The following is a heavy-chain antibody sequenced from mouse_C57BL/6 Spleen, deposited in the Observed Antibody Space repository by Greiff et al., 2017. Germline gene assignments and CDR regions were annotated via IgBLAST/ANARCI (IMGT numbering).Heavy chain of an antibody. D-gene: IGHD3-2*02. Sequence: QVQLQQPGAELVKPGASVKMSCKASGYTFTSYWINWVKQRPGQGLEWIGDIYPGSGSTNYNEKFKSKATLTVDTSSSTAYMQLSSLTSEDSAVYYCARFSSGYWYFDVWGTGTTVTVSS. V-gene: IGHV1-55*01. J-gene: IGHJ1*03. CDR1: GYTFTSYW. CDR2: IYPGSGST. CDR3: ARFSSGYWYFDV.